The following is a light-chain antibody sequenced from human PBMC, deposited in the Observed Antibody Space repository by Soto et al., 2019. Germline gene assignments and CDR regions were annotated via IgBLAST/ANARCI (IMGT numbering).Light chain of an antibody. V-gene: IGKV1-9*01. CDR3: QQLNGYQLT. Sequence: DIQLTQSPSFLSAFVGDTVTITCRASQAMSTYLAWYQQKPGKVPKLLIRSASTLQSGVPPRFSGGGSGTEFPLTISTLQPDDSAIYYCQQLNGYQLTFGGGTNVEIK. J-gene: IGKJ4*01. CDR2: SAS. CDR1: QAMSTY.